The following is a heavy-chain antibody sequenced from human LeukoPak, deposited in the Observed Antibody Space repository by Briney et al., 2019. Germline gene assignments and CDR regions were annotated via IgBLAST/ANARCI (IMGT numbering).Heavy chain of an antibody. D-gene: IGHD1-1*01. CDR2: MNPNSGNT. J-gene: IGHJ4*02. CDR3: ARGGANWNDFDY. Sequence: ASVKVSCKASGYTFTSYDINWVRQATGQGLAWMGWMNPNSGNTGYAQKFQGRVTMTRNTSISTAYMELSSLRSEDTAVYYCARGGANWNDFDYWGQGTLVTVSS. V-gene: IGHV1-8*01. CDR1: GYTFTSYD.